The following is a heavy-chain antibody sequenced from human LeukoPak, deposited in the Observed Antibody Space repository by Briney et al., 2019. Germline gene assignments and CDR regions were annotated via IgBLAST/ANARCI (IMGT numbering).Heavy chain of an antibody. CDR3: ARRLKNEWLVPPYSYYYYMDV. D-gene: IGHD6-19*01. J-gene: IGHJ6*03. CDR1: GGSISIYY. Sequence: PSETLSLTCTVSGGSISIYYWGWIQQPPGKGLEWIGYTYDSGNTNYNPSLKSRVIISVNTSKNQLSLKMNSVTAADTAVYYCARRLKNEWLVPPYSYYYYMDVWGKGTTVTVSS. V-gene: IGHV4-59*08. CDR2: TYDSGNT.